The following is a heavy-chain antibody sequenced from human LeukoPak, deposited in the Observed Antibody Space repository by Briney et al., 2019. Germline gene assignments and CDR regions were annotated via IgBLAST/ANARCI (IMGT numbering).Heavy chain of an antibody. J-gene: IGHJ3*02. CDR1: GFTFSSYA. D-gene: IGHD2-15*01. V-gene: IGHV3-23*01. Sequence: GGSLRLSCAASGFTFSSYAMSWVRQAPGKGLEWVSAISGSGGSTYYADSVKGRFTISRDNSKNTLYLQMNSLGAEDTDVYYCAKPKLKQDAFDIWGQGTMVTVSS. CDR3: AKPKLKQDAFDI. CDR2: ISGSGGST.